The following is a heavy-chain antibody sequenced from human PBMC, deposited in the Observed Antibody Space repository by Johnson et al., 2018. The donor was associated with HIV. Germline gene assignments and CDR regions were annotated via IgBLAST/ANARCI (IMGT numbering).Heavy chain of an antibody. CDR1: GFTFSSYA. CDR2: IRYDGSNK. CDR3: AKGDYNFWSGDAFDI. J-gene: IGHJ3*02. V-gene: IGHV3-30*02. D-gene: IGHD3-3*01. Sequence: QVQLVESGGGLVQPGGSLRLSCAASGFTFSSYAMHWVRQAPGKGLEWVALIRYDGSNKYYADSVKGRFTISRDNSKNTLYLQMNSLRAEDTAVYYCAKGDYNFWSGDAFDIWGQGTMVTVSS.